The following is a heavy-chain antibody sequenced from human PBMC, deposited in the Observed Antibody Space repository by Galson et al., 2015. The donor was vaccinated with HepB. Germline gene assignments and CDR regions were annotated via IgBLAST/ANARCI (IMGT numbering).Heavy chain of an antibody. D-gene: IGHD2-15*01. V-gene: IGHV3-23*01. CDR2: ISATGGTA. CDR3: AKPPEGFCSGGGCYNLDS. J-gene: IGHJ4*02. Sequence: SLRLSCAASGFRFSDSFMTWVRQAPGKGLEWVSAISATGGTAYYVDSVKGRFTISRDNSRNTLFLQVNSLRAEDTAVYYCAKPPEGFCSGGGCYNLDSWGQGTLVTVSS. CDR1: GFRFSDSF.